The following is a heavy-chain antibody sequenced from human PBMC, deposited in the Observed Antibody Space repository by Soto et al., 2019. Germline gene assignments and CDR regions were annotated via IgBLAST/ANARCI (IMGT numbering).Heavy chain of an antibody. CDR2: ISGSGGST. V-gene: IGHV3-23*01. J-gene: IGHJ3*02. CDR3: AKGSSGAFDI. Sequence: EVQLLESGGGLVQPGGSLRLSCAANRFTFSSYAIRWVRQAPGKGLEWVSAISGSGGSTYYADSVKGRFTISRDNSKNTLYLQMNSLRAEDTAVYYCAKGSSGAFDIWGQGTMVTVSS. D-gene: IGHD1-26*01. CDR1: RFTFSSYA.